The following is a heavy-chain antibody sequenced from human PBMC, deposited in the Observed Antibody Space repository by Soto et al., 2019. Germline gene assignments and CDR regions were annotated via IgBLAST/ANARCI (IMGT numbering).Heavy chain of an antibody. CDR1: GGTFSSYA. J-gene: IGHJ4*02. Sequence: QVQLVQSGAEVKKPGSSVKVSCKASGGTFSSYAISWVRQAPGQGLEWMGGIIPIFGTANYAQKFQGRVKITADESTSTAYMELSSLRSEDTAVYYCAREGQYCSGGSCYGIDYWGQGTLVTVSS. CDR2: IIPIFGTA. D-gene: IGHD2-15*01. V-gene: IGHV1-69*12. CDR3: AREGQYCSGGSCYGIDY.